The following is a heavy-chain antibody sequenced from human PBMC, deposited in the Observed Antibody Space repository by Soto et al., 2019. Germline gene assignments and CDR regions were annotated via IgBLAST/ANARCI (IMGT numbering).Heavy chain of an antibody. Sequence: SETLSLTCTVSGGSISSYYWSWIRQPPGKGLEWIGYIYYSGSTNYNPSLKSRVTISVDTSKNQFSLKLSSVTAADTAVYYCASSSPYSSSWYALSDYYYYGMDVWGQGTTVTVSS. D-gene: IGHD6-13*01. J-gene: IGHJ6*02. V-gene: IGHV4-59*01. CDR2: IYYSGST. CDR3: ASSSPYSSSWYALSDYYYYGMDV. CDR1: GGSISSYY.